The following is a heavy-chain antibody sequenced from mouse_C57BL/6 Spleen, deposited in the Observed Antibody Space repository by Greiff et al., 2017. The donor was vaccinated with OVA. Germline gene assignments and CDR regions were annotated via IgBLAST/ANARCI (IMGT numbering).Heavy chain of an antibody. V-gene: IGHV1-52*01. J-gene: IGHJ3*01. CDR1: GYTFTSYW. CDR2: IDPSDSET. D-gene: IGHD1-1*01. CDR3: ATHYYGSFAY. Sequence: QVQLKQPGAELVRPGSSVKLSCKASGYTFTSYWMHWVKQRPIQGLEWIGNIDPSDSETHYNQKFKDKATLTVDKSSSTAYMQLSSLTSEDSAVYYCATHYYGSFAYWGQGTLVTVSA.